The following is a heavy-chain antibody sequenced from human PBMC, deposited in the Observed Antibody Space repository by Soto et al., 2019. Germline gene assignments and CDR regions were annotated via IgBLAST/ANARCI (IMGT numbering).Heavy chain of an antibody. J-gene: IGHJ3*02. CDR2: INHSGST. V-gene: IGHV4-34*02. D-gene: IGHD2-2*01. CDR3: ARDSTRRGACDI. CDR1: NGSFSVYY. Sequence: QVQLQQWGAGLLKPSETLSLTCAVYNGSFSVYYWTWFRQPPGKGLEWIGEINHSGSTNYNPSLKSRVTISVDTSKNKFSLKLSSVTAADTAVYYCARDSTRRGACDIWGQGTMVTVSS.